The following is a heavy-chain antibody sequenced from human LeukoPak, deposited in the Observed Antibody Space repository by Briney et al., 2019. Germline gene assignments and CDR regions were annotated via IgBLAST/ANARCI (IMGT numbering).Heavy chain of an antibody. CDR3: ASRYCSSTSCYTPHFQH. D-gene: IGHD2-2*02. V-gene: IGHV4-59*12. Sequence: PSETLSLTCTVSGGSISSYYWSWIRQPPGKGLEWIGYIYYSGSTNYNPSLKSRVTISVDTSKNQFSLKVSSVTAADTAVYYCASRYCSSTSCYTPHFQHWGQGTLVTVSS. CDR1: GGSISSYY. J-gene: IGHJ1*01. CDR2: IYYSGST.